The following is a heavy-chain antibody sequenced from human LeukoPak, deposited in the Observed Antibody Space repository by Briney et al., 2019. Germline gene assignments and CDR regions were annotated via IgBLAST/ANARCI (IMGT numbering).Heavy chain of an antibody. Sequence: PGGSLRLSCAASGFTVNTNHMHWVRQAPGKGLEWVSTIYNGGSTYYVDSVKGRFTISRDNFKNTLYLQMNSLRAEGTAVYYCATSIVGFSYDEHFQHWGQGTLVTVSS. D-gene: IGHD1-26*01. CDR1: GFTVNTNH. CDR2: IYNGGST. CDR3: ATSIVGFSYDEHFQH. V-gene: IGHV3-53*01. J-gene: IGHJ1*01.